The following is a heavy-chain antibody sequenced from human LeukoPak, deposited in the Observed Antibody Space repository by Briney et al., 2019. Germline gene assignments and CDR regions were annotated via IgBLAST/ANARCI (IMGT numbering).Heavy chain of an antibody. Sequence: APETLSLTCAVYGGSFSGYYWSWIRQPPGKGLEWIGEINHSGSTNYNPSLKSRVTISVDTSKNQFSLKLSSVTAADTAVYYCAKGWLFGRYYFDYWGQGTLVTVSS. CDR3: AKGWLFGRYYFDY. CDR1: GGSFSGYY. CDR2: INHSGST. D-gene: IGHD3-22*01. J-gene: IGHJ4*02. V-gene: IGHV4-34*01.